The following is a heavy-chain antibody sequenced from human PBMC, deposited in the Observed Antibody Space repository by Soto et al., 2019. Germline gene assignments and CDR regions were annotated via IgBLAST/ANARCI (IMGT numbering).Heavy chain of an antibody. CDR3: ARDYGSFTYYFYGMDV. D-gene: IGHD3-10*01. Sequence: QVHLVESGGGVVQPGRSLRLSCAASGFTFSSYTMHWVRQAPGKGLECVAIISYDGNKKYYADSVKGRFTISRDNSKNTLFLHMNSLRTEDTAVYYCARDYGSFTYYFYGMDVWGQGTTVTVSS. V-gene: IGHV3-30-3*01. J-gene: IGHJ6*02. CDR1: GFTFSSYT. CDR2: ISYDGNKK.